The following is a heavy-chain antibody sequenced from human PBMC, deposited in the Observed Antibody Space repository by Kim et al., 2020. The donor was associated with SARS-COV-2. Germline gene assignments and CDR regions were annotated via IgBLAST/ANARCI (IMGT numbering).Heavy chain of an antibody. Sequence: DSVKGRFTISRDNTRDTLYLKMNSLRAEDTAVYYCAKDRGYSYGEGWFDPWGQGTLVTVSS. D-gene: IGHD5-18*01. CDR3: AKDRGYSYGEGWFDP. V-gene: IGHV3-23*01. J-gene: IGHJ5*02.